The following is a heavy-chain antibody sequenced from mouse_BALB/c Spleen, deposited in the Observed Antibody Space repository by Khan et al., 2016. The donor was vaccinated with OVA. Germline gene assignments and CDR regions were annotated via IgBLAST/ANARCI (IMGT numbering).Heavy chain of an antibody. CDR3: ARQPYYHYNIMDY. CDR1: EFSLTNYG. CDR2: IWNDGTT. J-gene: IGHJ4*01. D-gene: IGHD2-10*01. Sequence: VQLQESGPGLAAPSQSLSITCTISEFSLTNYGVHWVRQPPGKGLEWLVVIWNDGTTTYNSSLKSRLTITKDNSQSQVFLKMNSLQTDDTAIYFCARQPYYHYNIMDYWGQGTSVTVSS. V-gene: IGHV2-6-1*01.